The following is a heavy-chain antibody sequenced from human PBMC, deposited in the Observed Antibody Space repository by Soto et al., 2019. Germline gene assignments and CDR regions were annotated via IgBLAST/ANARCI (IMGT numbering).Heavy chain of an antibody. CDR2: ISYDGSNK. Sequence: GGSLRLSCAASGFTFSSYGMHWVRQAPGKGLEWVAVISYDGSNKYYADSVKGRFTISRDNSKNTLYLQMNSLRAEDTAVYYCAKDQFVVVVAAPYYYGMDVWGQGTTVTVSS. CDR1: GFTFSSYG. J-gene: IGHJ6*02. CDR3: AKDQFVVVVAAPYYYGMDV. V-gene: IGHV3-30*18. D-gene: IGHD2-15*01.